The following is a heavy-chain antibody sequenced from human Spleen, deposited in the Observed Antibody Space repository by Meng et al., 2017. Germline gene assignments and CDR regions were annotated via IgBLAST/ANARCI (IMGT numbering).Heavy chain of an antibody. CDR3: AREIVVVTENWFDP. CDR1: GGTFSSYA. D-gene: IGHD2-21*02. V-gene: IGHV1-69*06. J-gene: IGHJ5*01. Sequence: SVKVSCKASGGTFSSYAISWVRQAPGQGLEWMGGIIPIFGTANYAQKFQGRVTITADKSTSTAYMELSSLRSEDTAVYYCAREIVVVTENWFDPWGQGTPVTVSS. CDR2: IIPIFGTA.